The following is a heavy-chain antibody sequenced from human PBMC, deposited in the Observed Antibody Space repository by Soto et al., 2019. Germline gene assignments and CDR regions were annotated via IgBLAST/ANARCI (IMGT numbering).Heavy chain of an antibody. Sequence: SQTLSLTCAISGDSVSSNSAAWNWIRLSPSRGLEWLARTYYRSRWYNDYAVSVRSRITVNPDTSKNQLSLRLTSVTPVDTAVFYCAGTTSHQWYYMDVWGKGTTVTVSS. CDR2: TYYRSRWYN. D-gene: IGHD1-7*01. CDR3: AGTTSHQWYYMDV. CDR1: GDSVSSNSAA. J-gene: IGHJ6*03. V-gene: IGHV6-1*01.